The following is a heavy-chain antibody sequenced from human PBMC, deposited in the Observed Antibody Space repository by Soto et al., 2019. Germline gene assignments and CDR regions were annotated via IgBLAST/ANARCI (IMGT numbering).Heavy chain of an antibody. Sequence: GEYLKISCKGSGYSFTSNWIGWVRQMPGKGLEWVGIIYPGDSDTRYSPSFQGQVTISADKSISTAYLQWSSLKASDTAMYYCARPRITRGYYYGMDVWGQGTTVTVSS. CDR3: ARPRITRGYYYGMDV. CDR1: GYSFTSNW. D-gene: IGHD1-20*01. V-gene: IGHV5-51*01. CDR2: IYPGDSDT. J-gene: IGHJ6*02.